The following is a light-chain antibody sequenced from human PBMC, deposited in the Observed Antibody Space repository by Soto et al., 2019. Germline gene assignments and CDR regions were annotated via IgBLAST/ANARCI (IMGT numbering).Light chain of an antibody. CDR1: SSDVGGYNY. Sequence: QSVLTQPASVSGSPGQSITISCTGTSSDVGGYNYVSWYQRHPGKAPKLMIYDVSSRPSGVSNRFSGSKSGNTASLTISGLQAEDEADYYCSSHTSSSTLVVFGGGTKLTVL. V-gene: IGLV2-14*01. CDR2: DVS. CDR3: SSHTSSSTLVV. J-gene: IGLJ2*01.